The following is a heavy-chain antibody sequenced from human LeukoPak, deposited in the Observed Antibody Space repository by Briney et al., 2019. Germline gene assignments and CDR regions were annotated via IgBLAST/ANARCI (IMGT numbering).Heavy chain of an antibody. D-gene: IGHD5-18*01. CDR3: ARHRGYSYGSFDP. Sequence: SETLSLTCTVSGVSISSSSYYWGWIRQPPGKGLEWIGSIYYSGSTYYNPSLKSRVTISVDTSKNQFSLKLSSVTAADTAVYYCARHRGYSYGSFDPWGQGTLVTVSS. CDR1: GVSISSSSYY. J-gene: IGHJ5*02. V-gene: IGHV4-39*01. CDR2: IYYSGST.